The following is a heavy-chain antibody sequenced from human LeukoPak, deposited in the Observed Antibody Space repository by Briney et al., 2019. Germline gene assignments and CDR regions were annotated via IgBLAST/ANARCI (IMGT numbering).Heavy chain of an antibody. V-gene: IGHV4-4*07. CDR3: ARAGYDILTGYHHIAFDI. CDR1: GGSISSYY. Sequence: SETLSLTCTVSGGSISSYYWSWIRQPAGKGLEWIGRIYTSGSTNYNPSLKSRVTISVDKSKNQFSLKLSSVTAADTAVYYCARAGYDILTGYHHIAFDIWGQGIMVTVSS. CDR2: IYTSGST. J-gene: IGHJ3*02. D-gene: IGHD3-9*01.